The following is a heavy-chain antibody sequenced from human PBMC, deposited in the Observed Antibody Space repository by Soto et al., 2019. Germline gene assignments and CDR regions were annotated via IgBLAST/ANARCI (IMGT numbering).Heavy chain of an antibody. J-gene: IGHJ4*02. CDR3: ARLRISTVSATYYFDY. Sequence: SETLSLTCSVSGGSITTYYWSWIRQPPGKGLEWIGYIHYSGSTNYNPSLKSRVTISVDMSTNQFSLKLDSVTAADTAVFYCARLRISTVSATYYFDYWGQGALVTVSS. CDR2: IHYSGST. V-gene: IGHV4-59*01. D-gene: IGHD4-17*01. CDR1: GGSITTYY.